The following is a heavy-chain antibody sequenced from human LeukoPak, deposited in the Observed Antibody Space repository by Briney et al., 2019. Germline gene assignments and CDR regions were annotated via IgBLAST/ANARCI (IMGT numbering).Heavy chain of an antibody. CDR2: ISSSGSTL. Sequence: GGSLRLSCAASGFTFSDYYMSWLRQAPGKGLEWVSYISSSGSTLYYPHSVKGLFTISRDNAKNSLYLQMNSLRAEDTAVYYCARDTSFRGYSGYAKYYFDYWGQGTLVTVSS. V-gene: IGHV3-11*04. CDR1: GFTFSDYY. CDR3: ARDTSFRGYSGYAKYYFDY. D-gene: IGHD5-12*01. J-gene: IGHJ4*02.